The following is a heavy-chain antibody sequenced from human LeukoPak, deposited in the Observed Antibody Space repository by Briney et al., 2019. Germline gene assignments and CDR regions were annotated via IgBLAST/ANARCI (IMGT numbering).Heavy chain of an antibody. V-gene: IGHV3-53*01. CDR1: GFTFSSYS. D-gene: IGHD3-16*01. J-gene: IGHJ3*02. CDR2: IYSGGST. Sequence: GGSLILSCAASGFTFSSYSMNWVRQAPGKGLEWVSVIYSGGSTFFADTVKGRFTISRDNSKNTMYLQMNSLRAEDTAVYYCARGGIMISFGGVYVFDIWGQGTMVTVSS. CDR3: ARGGIMISFGGVYVFDI.